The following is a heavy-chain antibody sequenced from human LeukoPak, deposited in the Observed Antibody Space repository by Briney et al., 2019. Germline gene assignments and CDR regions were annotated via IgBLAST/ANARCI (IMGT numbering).Heavy chain of an antibody. J-gene: IGHJ5*02. CDR2: IIPIFGTA. V-gene: IGHV1-69*05. CDR1: GGTFSSYA. Sequence: ASVKVSCKASGGTFSSYAISWVRQAPGQGLEWMGGIIPIFGTANYAQKLQGRVTMTTDTSTRTAYMELRSLRSDDTAVYYCARGIAVAGLGGFDPWGQGTLVTVSS. CDR3: ARGIAVAGLGGFDP. D-gene: IGHD6-19*01.